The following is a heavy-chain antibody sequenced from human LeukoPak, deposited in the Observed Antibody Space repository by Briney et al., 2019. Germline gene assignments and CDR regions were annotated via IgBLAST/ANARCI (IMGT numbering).Heavy chain of an antibody. CDR1: GGSISSYY. J-gene: IGHJ3*02. D-gene: IGHD1-26*01. CDR2: IYYSGST. V-gene: IGHV4-59*01. CDR3: ARAGLIVGAFYAFDI. Sequence: PSETLSLTCTVSGGSISSYYRSWIRRPPGKGLEWIGYIYYSGSTNYNPSLKSRVTISVDTSKNQFSLKLSSVTAADTAVYYCARAGLIVGAFYAFDIWRQGTMVTVSS.